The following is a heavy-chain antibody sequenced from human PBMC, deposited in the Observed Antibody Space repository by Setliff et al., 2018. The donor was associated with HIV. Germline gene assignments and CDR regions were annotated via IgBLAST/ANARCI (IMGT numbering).Heavy chain of an antibody. Sequence: SVKVSCKASGYTFNTHAFSWVRQAPGQGLEWMGGIIPVRGLANYARNFQGRVTITADTSTNTAYLEVVSLRSKDTAIYYCARHYFDSNSYYRPPFDSWGQGTPVTVSS. CDR1: GYTFNTHA. V-gene: IGHV1-69*10. D-gene: IGHD3-22*01. CDR2: IIPVRGLA. J-gene: IGHJ5*01. CDR3: ARHYFDSNSYYRPPFDS.